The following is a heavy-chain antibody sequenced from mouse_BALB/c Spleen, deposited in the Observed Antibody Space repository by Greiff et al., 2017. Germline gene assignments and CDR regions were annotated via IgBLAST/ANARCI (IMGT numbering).Heavy chain of an antibody. V-gene: IGHV5-4*02. Sequence: EVMLVESGGGLVKPGGSLKLSCAASGFTFSDYYMYWVRQTPEKRLEWVATISDGGSYTYYPDSVKGRFTISRDNAKNILYLQMSSLRSEDTAMYYCASKYGSSYWFAYWGQGTLVTVSA. CDR1: GFTFSDYY. CDR3: ASKYGSSYWFAY. CDR2: ISDGGSYT. J-gene: IGHJ3*01. D-gene: IGHD1-1*01.